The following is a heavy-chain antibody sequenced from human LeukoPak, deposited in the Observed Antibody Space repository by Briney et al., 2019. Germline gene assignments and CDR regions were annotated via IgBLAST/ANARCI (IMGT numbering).Heavy chain of an antibody. D-gene: IGHD5-18*01. Sequence: SETLSLTCTVSGGSVSSYYWGWIRQPPEKGLEYIGYFYDSGSTHYNPSLESRVTISVDTSNNQFSLKLTSVTAADTAVYYCARLPKRGYSYGLIDSWGQGTLVTVSS. CDR3: ARLPKRGYSYGLIDS. V-gene: IGHV4-59*02. J-gene: IGHJ4*02. CDR2: FYDSGST. CDR1: GGSVSSYY.